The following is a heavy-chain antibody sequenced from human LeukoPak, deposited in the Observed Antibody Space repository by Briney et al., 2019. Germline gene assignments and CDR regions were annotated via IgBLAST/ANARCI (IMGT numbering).Heavy chain of an antibody. J-gene: IGHJ4*02. CDR2: ISSSGSYI. CDR1: GFTFSSYS. CDR3: ARDLYDYVLGSYRYKPLDY. V-gene: IGHV3-21*01. Sequence: PGGALRLSCAASGFTFSSYSMNWVRQAPGKGLEWVSSISSSGSYIYYADSVKGRFTISRDNAKNSLYLQMNSLRAEDTAVYYCARDLYDYVLGSYRYKPLDYWGQGTLVTVSS. D-gene: IGHD3-16*02.